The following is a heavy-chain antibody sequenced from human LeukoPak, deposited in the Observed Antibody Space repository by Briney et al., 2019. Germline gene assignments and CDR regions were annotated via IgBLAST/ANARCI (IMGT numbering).Heavy chain of an antibody. CDR2: ISSSSSYI. CDR3: ARDRCSSTSCPVDY. D-gene: IGHD2-2*01. Sequence: GGSLRLSCAASGFTFSRYSMNWVRQAPGKGPEWVSSISSSSSYIYYADSVKGRFTISRDNAKNSLYLQMNSLRAEDTAVYYCARDRCSSTSCPVDYWGQGTLVTVSS. V-gene: IGHV3-21*01. CDR1: GFTFSRYS. J-gene: IGHJ4*02.